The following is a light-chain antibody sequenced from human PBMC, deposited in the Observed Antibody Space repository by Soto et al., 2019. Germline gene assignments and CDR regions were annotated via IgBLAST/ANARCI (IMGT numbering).Light chain of an antibody. V-gene: IGLV1-40*01. CDR2: GNT. J-gene: IGLJ3*02. CDR3: QSFDNSLRTSV. Sequence: QSVLTQAPSVSGAPGQKVTISCTGSSSNIGAGHDVHWYQHLPGTAPKLLIYGNTNRPSWVPDRFSASKSATSASLAITGLQADDEADYYCQSFDNSLRTSVFGGGTKLTVL. CDR1: SSNIGAGHD.